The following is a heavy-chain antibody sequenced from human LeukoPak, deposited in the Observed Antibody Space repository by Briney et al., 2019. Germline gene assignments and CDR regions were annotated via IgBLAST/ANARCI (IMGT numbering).Heavy chain of an antibody. CDR2: IRYDGSNK. Sequence: GGSLRLSCAASGFTFSSYGMDWVRQAPGNGLEWVAFIRYDGSNKYYADSVKGRFTISRDNSKNTLYLQMNSLRAEDTAVYYCAKSPFTIFGVPPDYWGQGTLVTVSS. D-gene: IGHD3-3*01. J-gene: IGHJ4*02. CDR3: AKSPFTIFGVPPDY. CDR1: GFTFSSYG. V-gene: IGHV3-30*02.